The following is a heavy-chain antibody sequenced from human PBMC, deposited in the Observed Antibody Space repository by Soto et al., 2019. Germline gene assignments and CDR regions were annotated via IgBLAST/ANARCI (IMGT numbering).Heavy chain of an antibody. J-gene: IGHJ4*02. Sequence: PSETLSLTCAVYSGSITSGDNSCSWIRHPPGKGLEWIGYIDHSGSTYHNPSLKSRVTISVDRSKNQFSLKLSSATAADTAVYCCARFPLGQPAYFDYWGQGTLVTVSS. CDR3: ARFPLGQPAYFDY. D-gene: IGHD2-15*01. CDR1: SGSITSGDNS. V-gene: IGHV4-30-2*01. CDR2: IDHSGST.